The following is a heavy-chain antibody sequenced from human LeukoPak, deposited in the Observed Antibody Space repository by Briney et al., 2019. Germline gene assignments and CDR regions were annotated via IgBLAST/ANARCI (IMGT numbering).Heavy chain of an antibody. J-gene: IGHJ4*02. Sequence: SETLSLTCAVYGGSFSGYYWSWIRQPPGKGLEWIGEINHSGSTNYNPSLKSRVTISVDTSKNQFSLKLSSVTAADTAVYYCAHSTYCSSTSCPPDYWGQGTLVTVSS. V-gene: IGHV4-34*01. CDR1: GGSFSGYY. CDR3: AHSTYCSSTSCPPDY. CDR2: INHSGST. D-gene: IGHD2-2*01.